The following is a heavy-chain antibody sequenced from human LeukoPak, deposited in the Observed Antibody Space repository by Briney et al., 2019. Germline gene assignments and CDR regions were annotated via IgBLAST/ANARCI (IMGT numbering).Heavy chain of an antibody. Sequence: GGSLRLSCAASGFTFSDYYMSWIRQAPGKGLEWVSYIGSSGSTIYYADSVKGRFTISRGNAKNSLYLQMNSLRAEDTAVYYCARAARGYCSSTSCFRFDYWGQGTLVTVSS. V-gene: IGHV3-11*04. CDR2: IGSSGSTI. CDR1: GFTFSDYY. J-gene: IGHJ4*02. D-gene: IGHD2-2*01. CDR3: ARAARGYCSSTSCFRFDY.